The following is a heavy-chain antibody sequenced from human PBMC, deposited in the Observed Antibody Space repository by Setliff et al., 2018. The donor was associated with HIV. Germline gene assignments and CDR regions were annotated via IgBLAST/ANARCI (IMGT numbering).Heavy chain of an antibody. CDR1: GFNFKTYG. V-gene: IGHV3-48*04. J-gene: IGHJ4*01. D-gene: IGHD3-10*01. CDR3: ASFFGDYGY. Sequence: PGESLKISCAASGFNFKTYGMTWVRQAPGKGLDWVAHIGSSNHGIHYTASVQGRFTVSRDNANNLLFLEMNNLRVEDTAVYYCASFFGDYGYWGHGTQVTVSS. CDR2: IGSSNHGI.